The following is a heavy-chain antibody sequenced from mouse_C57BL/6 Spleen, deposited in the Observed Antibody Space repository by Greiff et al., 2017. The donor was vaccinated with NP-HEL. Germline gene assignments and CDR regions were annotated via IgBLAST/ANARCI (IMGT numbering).Heavy chain of an antibody. CDR3: ASSVYGSSYLDFDY. J-gene: IGHJ2*01. CDR2: INPGSGGT. V-gene: IGHV1-54*01. CDR1: GYAFTNYL. Sequence: QVQLQQSGAELVRPGTSVKVSCKASGYAFTNYLIEWVKQRPGQGLEWIGVINPGSGGTNYNEKFKGKATLTADKSSSTAYMQLSSLTSEDSAVYFGASSVYGSSYLDFDYWGQGTTLTVSS. D-gene: IGHD1-1*01.